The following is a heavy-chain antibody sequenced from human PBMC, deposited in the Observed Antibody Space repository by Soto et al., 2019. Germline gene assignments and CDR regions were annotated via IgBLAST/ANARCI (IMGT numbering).Heavy chain of an antibody. CDR3: ARAHFRYILLVISD. Sequence: MGTCTETGYNFPGSYMHWVRQAPGQGLEWMGWINPNSGGTNYAQEFQGRVTMTRDTSISTAYMELSRLRSDDTAVYYCARAHFRYILLVISDWGHLTLFTVSS. CDR2: INPNSGGT. V-gene: IGHV1-2*02. J-gene: IGHJ4*01. D-gene: IGHD3-22*01. CDR1: GYNFPGSY.